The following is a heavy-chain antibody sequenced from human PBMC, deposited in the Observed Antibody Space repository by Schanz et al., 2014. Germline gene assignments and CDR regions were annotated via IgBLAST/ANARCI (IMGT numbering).Heavy chain of an antibody. CDR3: ARTDQQMQRPDY. CDR2: MYINSGST. Sequence: VQLEESGGGLIQPGGSLRLSCAVSGFTVNTNYMSWVRQAPGKGLEWISSMYINSGSTQYADSVKGRFTISKHNSRHTLYLQMDSLTTDDTAVYYCARTDQQMQRPDYWGQGTLVIVSS. J-gene: IGHJ4*02. D-gene: IGHD2-2*01. V-gene: IGHV3-53*04. CDR1: GFTVNTNY.